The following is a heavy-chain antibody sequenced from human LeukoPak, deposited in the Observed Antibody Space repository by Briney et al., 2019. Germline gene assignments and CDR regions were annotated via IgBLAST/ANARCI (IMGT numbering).Heavy chain of an antibody. D-gene: IGHD6-19*01. Sequence: PGGSLRLSCAASGFTFSSYAMSWVRQAPGKGLEWVSAISGSSDNTHYADSVRGRFTISRDNSRNTLYLQMSSLRAEDTALYYCAKEAASVALRGFDPWGQGTPVTVSS. CDR1: GFTFSSYA. J-gene: IGHJ5*02. CDR3: AKEAASVALRGFDP. V-gene: IGHV3-23*01. CDR2: ISGSSDNT.